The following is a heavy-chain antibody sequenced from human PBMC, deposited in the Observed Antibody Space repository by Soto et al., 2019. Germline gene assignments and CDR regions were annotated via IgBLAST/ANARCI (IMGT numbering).Heavy chain of an antibody. D-gene: IGHD5-12*01. V-gene: IGHV3-23*01. CDR2: ISGSGGST. CDR1: GFTFSSYA. CDR3: AKDRGGYPYTGALYYFDY. Sequence: EVQLLESGGGLVQPGGSLRLSCAASGFTFSSYAMSWVRQAPGKGLEWVSAISGSGGSTYYADSVKGRFTISRDNSKNTMYLQMNSLGAEDTAVYYCAKDRGGYPYTGALYYFDYWGQGTLVTVSS. J-gene: IGHJ4*02.